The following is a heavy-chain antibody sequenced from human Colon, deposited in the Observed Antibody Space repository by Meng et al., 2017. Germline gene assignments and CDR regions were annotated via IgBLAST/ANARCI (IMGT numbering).Heavy chain of an antibody. CDR2: IDYSRSI. Sequence: VQLEAAGPGLVRPSGILSLTCPVPGGSVSSGSHYWSWIRQPPGKGLEWIGYIDYSRSINYYPSLKSRVTMSVDTSKNQFSLNLSSVTAADTAVYYCAGGPWELDYWGQGTLVTASS. CDR1: GGSVSSGSHY. D-gene: IGHD1-26*01. J-gene: IGHJ4*02. V-gene: IGHV4-61*01. CDR3: AGGPWELDY.